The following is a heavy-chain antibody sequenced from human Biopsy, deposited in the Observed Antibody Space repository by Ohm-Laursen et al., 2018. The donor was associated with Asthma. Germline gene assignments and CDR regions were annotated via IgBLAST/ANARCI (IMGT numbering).Heavy chain of an antibody. J-gene: IGHJ4*02. Sequence: PSDTLSLTCTVSGGSMSSSSYYWGWIRQSPGKGLEWMGSISYTGSAYHNPSLKSRVTISVDTSKNHFSLKLSSVTAADTAVYYCARHWDWGSFFDYWGQGTPVTVSS. V-gene: IGHV4-39*01. CDR1: GGSMSSSSYY. CDR2: ISYTGSA. D-gene: IGHD7-27*01. CDR3: ARHWDWGSFFDY.